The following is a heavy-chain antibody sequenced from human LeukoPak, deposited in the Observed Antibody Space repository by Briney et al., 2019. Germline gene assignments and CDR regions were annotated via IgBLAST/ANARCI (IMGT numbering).Heavy chain of an antibody. CDR3: ARRDYYVSGSFDY. V-gene: IGHV5-51*01. CDR2: IYPGDSDT. Sequence: GESLKISCKGSGYSFINYWIGWVRQMPGKGLEWMGIIYPGDSDTRYSPSFQGQVTISADKSISTAYLQWSSLKASDTAMYYCARRDYYVSGSFDYWGQGTLVTVSS. J-gene: IGHJ4*02. CDR1: GYSFINYW. D-gene: IGHD3-10*01.